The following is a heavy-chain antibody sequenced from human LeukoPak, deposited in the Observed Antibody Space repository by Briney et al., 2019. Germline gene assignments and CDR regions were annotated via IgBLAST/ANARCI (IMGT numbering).Heavy chain of an antibody. CDR1: GFTFSRYG. V-gene: IGHV3-30*02. CDR2: IRYDGSDK. CDR3: AKDRKRYCSGGSCYSAFDY. J-gene: IGHJ4*02. D-gene: IGHD2-15*01. Sequence: GGSLRLSCAASGFTFSRYGMHWVRQAPGKGLDWVAFIRYDGSDKFYADSVRGRFTISRDNSKNTLYLQMDSLRDDDAAVYYCAKDRKRYCSGGSCYSAFDYWGQGTLVTVSS.